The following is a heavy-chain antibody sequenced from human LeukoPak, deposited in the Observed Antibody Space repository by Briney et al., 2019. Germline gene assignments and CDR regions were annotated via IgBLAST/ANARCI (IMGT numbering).Heavy chain of an antibody. CDR3: ARRRRLWAFGEFLSGYFDY. Sequence: SETLSLTCTVSGYSISSGYYWGWIRQPPGKGLEWIGSIYHSGSTYYNPSLKSRVTISVDTSKNQVSLKLNSVTAADTAVYYCARRRRLWAFGEFLSGYFDYWGQGTLVTVSS. D-gene: IGHD3-10*01. CDR1: GYSISSGYY. J-gene: IGHJ4*02. V-gene: IGHV4-38-2*02. CDR2: IYHSGST.